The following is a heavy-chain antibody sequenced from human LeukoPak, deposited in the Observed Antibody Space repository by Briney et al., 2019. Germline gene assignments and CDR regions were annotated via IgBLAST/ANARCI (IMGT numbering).Heavy chain of an antibody. Sequence: GGSLRLSCAASGFTFSNAWMSWVRQAPGKGLEWVGRIKSKTDGGTTDYAAPVKGRFTISRDDTKNSLYLQMNSLKTEDTAVYYCARAPIVVVPAATMRSYYYYYMDVWGKGTTVTVSS. V-gene: IGHV3-15*01. CDR3: ARAPIVVVPAATMRSYYYYYMDV. CDR2: IKSKTDGGTT. J-gene: IGHJ6*03. CDR1: GFTFSNAW. D-gene: IGHD2-2*01.